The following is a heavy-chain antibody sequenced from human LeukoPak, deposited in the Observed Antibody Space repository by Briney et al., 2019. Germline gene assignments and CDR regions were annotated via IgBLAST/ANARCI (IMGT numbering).Heavy chain of an antibody. Sequence: GGSLRLSCIASVFTSGEYAMSCVPEAPGKGREWVGFIRSKAYGGTTEYAASVKGRFTISRDDSTSIAYLQMNSLKTEDTAVYYCITSDYGDGLGFDYWGQGTLVTVSS. J-gene: IGHJ4*02. CDR1: VFTSGEYA. V-gene: IGHV3-49*04. CDR2: IRSKAYGGTT. D-gene: IGHD4-17*01. CDR3: ITSDYGDGLGFDY.